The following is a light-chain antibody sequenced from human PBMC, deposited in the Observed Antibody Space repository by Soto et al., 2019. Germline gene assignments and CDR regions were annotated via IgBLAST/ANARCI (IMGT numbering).Light chain of an antibody. J-gene: IGKJ1*01. CDR2: DVS. CDR1: QNVTSY. CDR3: QQYDSSRT. Sequence: IQMTQSPSTLSASTGDRVSITCRASQNVTSYLAWYQHKSGRAPKLLIYDVSNLESGVPSRFSGSGSGTEFTLTITSLQADDFATYYCQQYDSSRTFGQVTKVDIK. V-gene: IGKV1-5*01.